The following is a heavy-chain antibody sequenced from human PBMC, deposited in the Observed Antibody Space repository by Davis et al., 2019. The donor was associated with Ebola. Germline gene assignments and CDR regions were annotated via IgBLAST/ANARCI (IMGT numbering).Heavy chain of an antibody. J-gene: IGHJ5*02. CDR1: GGSISGYY. CDR2: ISYSGST. Sequence: SETLSLTCTVSGGSISGYYWNWIRQPPGKGLEWIAYISYSGSTNYNPSLKSRVTISVDTSKNQFSLKLSTVTAADTAVYYCARQWQQLAWFDPWGQGTLVTVSS. V-gene: IGHV4-59*01. D-gene: IGHD6-13*01. CDR3: ARQWQQLAWFDP.